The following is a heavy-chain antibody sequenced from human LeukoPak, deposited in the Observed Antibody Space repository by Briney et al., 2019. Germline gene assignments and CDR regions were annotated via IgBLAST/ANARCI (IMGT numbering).Heavy chain of an antibody. Sequence: GSSVKVSCKASGGTFSSYAISWVRQAPGQGLEWMGRIIPILGIANYAQKFQGRVTITADKSTSTAYMELSSLRSEDTAVYYCARVQLGLGYFDYWGQGTLVTVSS. D-gene: IGHD3-16*01. CDR1: GGTFSSYA. CDR2: IIPILGIA. V-gene: IGHV1-69*04. J-gene: IGHJ4*02. CDR3: ARVQLGLGYFDY.